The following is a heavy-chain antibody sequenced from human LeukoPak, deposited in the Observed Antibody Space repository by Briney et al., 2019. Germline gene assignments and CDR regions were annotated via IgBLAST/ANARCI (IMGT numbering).Heavy chain of an antibody. V-gene: IGHV5-51*01. CDR3: ARCGHYDAYRV. D-gene: IGHD2-21*02. J-gene: IGHJ3*01. CDR1: GHTFSISW. Sequence: RESLKISCKGSGHTFSISWIGWVRQKPGEGLEWMGIIYVGDSDTRYNPSFQGQVTISADRSTSTAYLQWSSLKSSDTAIYYCARCGHYDAYRVWGQGTLVSVSS. CDR2: IYVGDSDT.